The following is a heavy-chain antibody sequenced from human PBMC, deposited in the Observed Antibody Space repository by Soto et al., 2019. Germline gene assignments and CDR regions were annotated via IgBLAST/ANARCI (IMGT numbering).Heavy chain of an antibody. CDR1: GYSFTIYW. CDR3: AXRGYCTNGVCYRSSFDY. J-gene: IGHJ4*02. CDR2: IYPGDSDT. D-gene: IGHD2-8*01. V-gene: IGHV5-51*01. Sequence: GESLKISCKGSGYSFTIYWIGWVRQMPGKGLEWMGIIYPGDSDTRYSPSFQGQVTISADKSISTAYLQWSSLKASDTAMYYCAXRGYCTNGVCYRSSFDYWGQGTLVTVSS.